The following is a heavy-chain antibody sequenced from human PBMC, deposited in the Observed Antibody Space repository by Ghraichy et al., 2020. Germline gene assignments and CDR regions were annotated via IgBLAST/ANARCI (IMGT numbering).Heavy chain of an antibody. J-gene: IGHJ4*02. CDR3: LRGGQRPYY. CDR1: GDSISSGDNY. Sequence: SETLSLTCTVSGDSISSGDNYWSWVRQPPGEGLEWIGYTHYSGSTYYNPSLKSRVTISTDTSKNQFSLNLTSVTAADPAVDFCLRGGQRPYYWGQGTLVTVSS. CDR2: THYSGST. V-gene: IGHV4-30-4*01. D-gene: IGHD6-25*01.